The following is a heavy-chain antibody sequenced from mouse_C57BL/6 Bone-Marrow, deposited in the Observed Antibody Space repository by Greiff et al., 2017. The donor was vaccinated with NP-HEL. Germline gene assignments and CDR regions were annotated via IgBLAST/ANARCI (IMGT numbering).Heavy chain of an antibody. V-gene: IGHV1-81*01. Sequence: VQVVESGAELARPGASVKLSCKASGYTFTSYGISWVKQRTGQGLEWIGEIYPRSGNTYYNEKFKGKATLTADKSSSTAYMELRSLTSEDSAVYFCARNYSNYEFAYWGQGTLVTVSA. D-gene: IGHD2-5*01. J-gene: IGHJ3*01. CDR1: GYTFTSYG. CDR3: ARNYSNYEFAY. CDR2: IYPRSGNT.